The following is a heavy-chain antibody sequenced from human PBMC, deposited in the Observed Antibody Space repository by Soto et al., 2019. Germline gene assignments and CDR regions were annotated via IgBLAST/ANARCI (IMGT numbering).Heavy chain of an antibody. CDR3: ARARIVFQSDYGMDV. Sequence: HPGGSLRLSCAASGFTFSSYAMHWVRQAPGKGQEWVAVISYEGIINYYADSVKGRFTISRDNFMNTLYLQMNSLRAEDTFLYYCARARIVFQSDYGMDVWGQGTTVTVSS. D-gene: IGHD2-15*01. CDR2: ISYEGIIN. V-gene: IGHV3-30-3*01. J-gene: IGHJ6*02. CDR1: GFTFSSYA.